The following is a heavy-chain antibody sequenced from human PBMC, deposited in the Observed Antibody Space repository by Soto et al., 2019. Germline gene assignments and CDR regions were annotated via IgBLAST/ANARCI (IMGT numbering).Heavy chain of an antibody. Sequence: QVQLVQSGVEVKKPGASVKVSCKASGYTFISHGISWVRQAPGQGLEWMGWIRGKNGNTNYAQKLQGRVTLTTDTCSSTAYIELRSLRSDDTAVYFCARVSSSILVVPDYGMDVWGQGTTVTVSS. J-gene: IGHJ6*01. CDR1: GYTFISHG. CDR3: ARVSSSILVVPDYGMDV. D-gene: IGHD2-15*01. V-gene: IGHV1-18*04. CDR2: IRGKNGNT.